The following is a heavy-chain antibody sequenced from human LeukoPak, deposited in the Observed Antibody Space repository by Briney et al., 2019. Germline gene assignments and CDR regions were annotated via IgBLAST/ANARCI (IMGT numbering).Heavy chain of an antibody. CDR3: ARFSSGSYSQVDY. CDR2: IYYSGST. Sequence: PSETLSLTCTVSGGSVSSYYWSWIRQPPEKGLEWIGYIYYSGSTNYNPSLKSRVTISVDTSKNQFSLKLSSVTAADTAVYYCARFSSGSYSQVDYWGQGTLVTVSS. J-gene: IGHJ4*02. V-gene: IGHV4-59*02. D-gene: IGHD1-26*01. CDR1: GGSVSSYY.